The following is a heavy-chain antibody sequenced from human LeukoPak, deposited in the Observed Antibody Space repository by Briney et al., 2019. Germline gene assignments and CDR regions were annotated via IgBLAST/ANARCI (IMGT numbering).Heavy chain of an antibody. CDR3: ARGSAFLRYFDP. CDR2: ISGSGGST. J-gene: IGHJ5*02. CDR1: GFTFSSYA. Sequence: AGGSLRLSCAASGFTFSSYAMSWVRQAPGKGLEWVSAISGSGGSTYYADSVKGRLTISRDNSKNTLYLQMNSLRAEDTAVYYCARGSAFLRYFDPWGQGTLVTVSS. V-gene: IGHV3-23*01. D-gene: IGHD3-9*01.